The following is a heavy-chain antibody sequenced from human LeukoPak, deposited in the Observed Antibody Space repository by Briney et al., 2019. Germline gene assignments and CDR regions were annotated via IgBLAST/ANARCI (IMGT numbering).Heavy chain of an antibody. J-gene: IGHJ5*02. D-gene: IGHD3-22*01. V-gene: IGHV4-59*01. CDR3: AREPGFDSSGYLNWSDP. Sequence: KPSETLSLTCTVSGGSISSYYWSWIRQPPGKGLEWIACISYSGSTKYNPSLKSRVTISVDTSKNQLSLKLSSVTAADTAVYYCAREPGFDSSGYLNWSDPWGQGTLVTVSS. CDR1: GGSISSYY. CDR2: ISYSGST.